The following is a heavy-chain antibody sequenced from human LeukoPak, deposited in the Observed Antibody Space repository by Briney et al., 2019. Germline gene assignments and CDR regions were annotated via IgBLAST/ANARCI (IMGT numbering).Heavy chain of an antibody. Sequence: GGSLRLSCAASGLTLSDYYMTWICQAPGKGLEWVSSISGSGTTTYSADSVRGRFTVSRDNAKNSVFLYMNSLRAEDTAVYYCAIQITMIVVVPYFDYWGQGTLVTVSS. D-gene: IGHD3-22*01. CDR1: GLTLSDYY. J-gene: IGHJ4*02. CDR2: ISGSGTTT. CDR3: AIQITMIVVVPYFDY. V-gene: IGHV3-11*04.